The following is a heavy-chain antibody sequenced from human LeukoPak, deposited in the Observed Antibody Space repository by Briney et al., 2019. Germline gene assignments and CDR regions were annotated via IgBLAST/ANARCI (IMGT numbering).Heavy chain of an antibody. J-gene: IGHJ6*03. CDR1: GFTFSSFS. D-gene: IGHD4-17*01. Sequence: PGGSLRLSCAASGFTFSSFSMNWVRQAPGKGLEWVSSISSGGDYKHYADSVKGRFTISRDTAKNSLYLQMNSLRAEDTAVYSCARGDYGDYWNYYYMDVWGKGTTVTVSS. V-gene: IGHV3-21*01. CDR3: ARGDYGDYWNYYYMDV. CDR2: ISSGGDYK.